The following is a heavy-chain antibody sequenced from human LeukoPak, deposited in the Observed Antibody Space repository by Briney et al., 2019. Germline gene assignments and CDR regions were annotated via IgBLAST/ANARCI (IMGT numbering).Heavy chain of an antibody. Sequence: PGGSLRLSCAASGFTFSSYAMHWVRQAPGKGLEYVSAISSDGGSTYCANSVKGRFTIFRDNSKNTLYLQMGSLRDEDMAEYYCARSGYCSGGSCYVDFWGQGALVTVSS. CDR3: ARSGYCSGGSCYVDF. V-gene: IGHV3-64*01. CDR1: GFTFSSYA. CDR2: ISSDGGST. D-gene: IGHD2-15*01. J-gene: IGHJ4*02.